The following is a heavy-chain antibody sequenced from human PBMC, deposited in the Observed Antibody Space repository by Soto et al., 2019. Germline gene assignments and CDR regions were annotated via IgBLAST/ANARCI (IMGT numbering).Heavy chain of an antibody. CDR2: ISWNSGSI. CDR1: GFTFDDYA. CDR3: AKDSLHYGSGTSWGFFWFDP. D-gene: IGHD3-10*01. J-gene: IGHJ5*02. V-gene: IGHV3-9*01. Sequence: PGGSLRLSCAASGFTFDDYAMHWVRQAPGKGLEWVSGISWNSGSIGYADSVKGRFTISRDNAKNSLYLQMNSLRAEDTALYYCAKDSLHYGSGTSWGFFWFDPWGQGTLVTVSS.